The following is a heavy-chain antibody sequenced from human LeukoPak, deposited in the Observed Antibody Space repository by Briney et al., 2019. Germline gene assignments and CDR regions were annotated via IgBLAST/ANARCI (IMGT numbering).Heavy chain of an antibody. CDR2: ITGSGPYI. J-gene: IGHJ4*02. CDR1: GFTFSTFA. V-gene: IGHV3-21*04. D-gene: IGHD1-14*01. CDR3: AKDVRTKRPPPEGFDY. Sequence: GGSLRLSCAASGFTFSTFAMHWVRLSPGKGLEWVSSITGSGPYILYADSVKRRFTISRDNTKNTLFLQMNSLRVDDTAVYYCAKDVRTKRPPPEGFDYWGQGTLVTVSS.